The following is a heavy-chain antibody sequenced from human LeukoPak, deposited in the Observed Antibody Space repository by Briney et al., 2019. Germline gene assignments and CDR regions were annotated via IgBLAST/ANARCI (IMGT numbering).Heavy chain of an antibody. CDR3: ARYYYDSSRGAY. CDR1: GFTFSTYW. Sequence: GGSLRLSCAASGFTFSTYWMHWVRQAPGKGLVWVSRIKSDGSSTSYADSVKGPFTISRDNARNTLFLQMNSLRAEDTAVYYCARYYYDSSRGAYWGQGTLVTVSS. CDR2: IKSDGSST. D-gene: IGHD3-22*01. V-gene: IGHV3-74*01. J-gene: IGHJ4*02.